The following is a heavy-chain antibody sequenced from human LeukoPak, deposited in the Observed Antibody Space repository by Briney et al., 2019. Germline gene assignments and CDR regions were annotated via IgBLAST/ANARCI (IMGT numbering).Heavy chain of an antibody. CDR2: IYHGGST. Sequence: SETLSLTCTASGYSISSGYYWGWIRQPPGKGLEWIGSIYHGGSTYYNPSLKSRVTISVDTSKNQFSLKLSSVTAADTAVYYCAREWDIVVVPAATNWFDPWGQGTLVTVSS. J-gene: IGHJ5*02. CDR3: AREWDIVVVPAATNWFDP. V-gene: IGHV4-38-2*02. D-gene: IGHD2-2*01. CDR1: GYSISSGYY.